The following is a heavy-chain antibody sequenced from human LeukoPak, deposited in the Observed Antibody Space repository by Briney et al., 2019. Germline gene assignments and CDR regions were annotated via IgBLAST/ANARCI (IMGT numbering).Heavy chain of an antibody. CDR3: AHDRAGIGFDP. CDR2: IYWNDNK. Sequence: SGPTLVNPTQTLTLTCTFSGFSLSTTGVGVTWVRQPPGKALEWLGLIYWNDNKHYSPSLKTRLTITKDTSKKQVVLTMTNMDPADTATYFCAHDRAGIGFDPWGQGTLVTVSS. J-gene: IGHJ5*02. D-gene: IGHD3-22*01. CDR1: GFSLSTTGVG. V-gene: IGHV2-5*01.